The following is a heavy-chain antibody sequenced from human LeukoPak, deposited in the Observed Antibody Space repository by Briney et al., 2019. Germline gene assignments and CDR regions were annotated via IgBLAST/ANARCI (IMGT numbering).Heavy chain of an antibody. CDR3: ARHPGKVTNDWYFDL. Sequence: ASVKVSCKASGYTFTGYYMHCVRQAPGQGREWMGWINPNSGGTNYAPKFQGRVTMTRDTSITTAYMELSRLSSDDTAVYYCARHPGKVTNDWYFDLWGRGTLVTVSS. CDR1: GYTFTGYY. V-gene: IGHV1-2*02. D-gene: IGHD4-23*01. J-gene: IGHJ2*01. CDR2: INPNSGGT.